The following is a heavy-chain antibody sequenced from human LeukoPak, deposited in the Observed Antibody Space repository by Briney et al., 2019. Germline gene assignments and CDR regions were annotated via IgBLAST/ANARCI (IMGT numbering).Heavy chain of an antibody. Sequence: GGSLRLSCAASGFTFSSYAMHWVRQAPGKGLEWVAVISYDGSNKYYADSVKGRFTISRDNSKNTLYLQMNSLRAEDTAVYYCAKISSSNDYWGQGTLVTVSS. V-gene: IGHV3-30*04. J-gene: IGHJ4*02. CDR2: ISYDGSNK. CDR3: AKISSSNDY. D-gene: IGHD6-6*01. CDR1: GFTFSSYA.